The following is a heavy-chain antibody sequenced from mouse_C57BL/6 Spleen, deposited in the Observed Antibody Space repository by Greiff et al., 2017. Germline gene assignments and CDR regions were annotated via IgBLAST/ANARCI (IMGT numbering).Heavy chain of an antibody. CDR1: GYTFTSYW. J-gene: IGHJ3*01. Sequence: VQLQQSGAELVKPGASVKMSCKASGYTFTSYWITWVKQRPGQGLEWIGDIYPGSGSTNYNEKFKSKATLTVDTSSSTAYMQLSSLTSEDSAVYYCAAKANYYGSTPFAYWGQGTLVTVSA. CDR2: IYPGSGST. CDR3: AAKANYYGSTPFAY. V-gene: IGHV1-55*01. D-gene: IGHD1-1*01.